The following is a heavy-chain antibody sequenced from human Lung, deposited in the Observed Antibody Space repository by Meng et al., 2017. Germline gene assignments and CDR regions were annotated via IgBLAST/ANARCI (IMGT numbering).Heavy chain of an antibody. J-gene: IGHJ4*02. CDR1: GFTFSNYW. Sequence: GESLKISCKGSGFTFSNYWIGWVRQMPGKGLEWMGIIHPGDSDVKYSPSFQGQVTFSADRSISTAFLRWSSLKASDTAMYYCAKLRYCSGATCYTPSDYWGQGTLVTVSS. V-gene: IGHV5-51*01. CDR2: IHPGDSDV. D-gene: IGHD2-2*02. CDR3: AKLRYCSGATCYTPSDY.